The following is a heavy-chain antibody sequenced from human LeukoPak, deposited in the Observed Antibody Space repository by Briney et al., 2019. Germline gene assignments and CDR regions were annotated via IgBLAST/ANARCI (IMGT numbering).Heavy chain of an antibody. J-gene: IGHJ4*02. CDR1: GYAITSHF. CDR2: IHPDGETT. D-gene: IGHD6-25*01. Sequence: ASVKVSCKTSGYAITSHFMHWVRQAPGQGLEWVGTIHPDGETTTYGQKFQGRVTMTCDTSTSTVYKDLSSLRSEDTAVYYCAREAIAAGKNFDYWGQGTQVTVSS. V-gene: IGHV1-46*01. CDR3: AREAIAAGKNFDY.